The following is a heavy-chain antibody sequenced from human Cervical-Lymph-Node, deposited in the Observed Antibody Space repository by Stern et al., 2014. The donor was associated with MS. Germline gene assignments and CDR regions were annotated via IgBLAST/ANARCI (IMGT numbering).Heavy chain of an antibody. J-gene: IGHJ6*02. Sequence: EVQLLESGVGLVQPGGSLRLSCAASGFTFSTYAFSWVRQAPGQGLAWVSSISDTGVTTYYAYSVKGRFTISRDNSKSMLYLEMQSLRAEDTAVYHCAKDLGRGVVVVPLYGLDVWGQGTTVTVSS. CDR3: AKDLGRGVVVVPLYGLDV. V-gene: IGHV3-23*01. CDR1: GFTFSTYA. CDR2: ISDTGVTT. D-gene: IGHD2-2*01.